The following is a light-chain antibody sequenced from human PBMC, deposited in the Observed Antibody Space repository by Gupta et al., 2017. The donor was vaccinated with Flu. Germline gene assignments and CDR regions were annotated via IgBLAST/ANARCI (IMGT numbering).Light chain of an antibody. Sequence: QSALTQPRSVSGSPGQSVTISCTGSSSDVGNYNYVSWYQQHPGKAPQLMIYDVTERPSGVPDRFSGSKSGNTASLTISGLQAEDEDDFYCCSYAGGPYVFGTGTKVTVL. CDR2: DVT. CDR1: SSDVGNYNY. J-gene: IGLJ1*01. V-gene: IGLV2-11*01. CDR3: CSYAGGPYV.